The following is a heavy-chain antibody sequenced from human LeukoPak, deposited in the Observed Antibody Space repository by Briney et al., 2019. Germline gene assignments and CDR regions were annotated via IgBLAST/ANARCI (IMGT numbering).Heavy chain of an antibody. CDR2: ISWNSGSL. V-gene: IGHV3-9*01. Sequence: GRSLRLSCAASGFTFADYAMHWVRQAPGKGLEWVSDISWNSGSLGCADSVRGRFTISRDNAKNSLYLQMNSLRAEDTALYYCAKDRGATFYYGSGSFDFWGQGTLVTVSS. J-gene: IGHJ4*02. CDR3: AKDRGATFYYGSGSFDF. D-gene: IGHD3-10*01. CDR1: GFTFADYA.